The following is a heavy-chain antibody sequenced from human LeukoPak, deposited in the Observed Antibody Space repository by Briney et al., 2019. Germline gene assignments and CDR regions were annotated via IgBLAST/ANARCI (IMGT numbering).Heavy chain of an antibody. CDR3: ARQITPRSHAFDI. CDR1: GGSISSYY. Sequence: SETLSLTCTVSGGSISSYYWSWIRQPPGKGLEWIGYIYYSGSTNYNPSLKSRVTISVDTSKNQFSLKLSSVTAADTAVYYCARQITPRSHAFDIWGQGAMVTVSS. J-gene: IGHJ3*02. D-gene: IGHD3-16*01. V-gene: IGHV4-59*01. CDR2: IYYSGST.